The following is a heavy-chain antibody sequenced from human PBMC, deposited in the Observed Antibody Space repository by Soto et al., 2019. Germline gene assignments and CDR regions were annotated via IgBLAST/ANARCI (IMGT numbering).Heavy chain of an antibody. CDR1: GFTFSNDG. Sequence: GGSLRLSCAASGFTFSNDGMHWVRQAPGNGLEWVAIIWHDGNNKYYADSVRGRFIISRDNSKNRLYLQMNSLRAEDTAVYYCASDLVGASDSYGLDVWGQGTPVTVSS. D-gene: IGHD1-26*01. V-gene: IGHV3-33*01. CDR3: ASDLVGASDSYGLDV. J-gene: IGHJ6*02. CDR2: IWHDGNNK.